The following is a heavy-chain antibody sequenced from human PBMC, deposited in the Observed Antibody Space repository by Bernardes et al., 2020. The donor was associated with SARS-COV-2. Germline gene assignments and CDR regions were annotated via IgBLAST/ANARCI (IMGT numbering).Heavy chain of an antibody. CDR3: SRYISGSYQYYYYGMDV. D-gene: IGHD3-10*01. J-gene: IGHJ6*02. CDR1: GSTLSVLS. CDR2: PDPVYGEK. V-gene: IGHV1-24*01. Sequence: ASVKVSCKVSGSTLSVLSMHWVRQVPGKGLEWMGGPDPVYGEKIYAQKFQGRVTLTEDTSTDTAYMELSNLRSEDTAIYYCSRYISGSYQYYYYGMDVWGQGTTVTVSS.